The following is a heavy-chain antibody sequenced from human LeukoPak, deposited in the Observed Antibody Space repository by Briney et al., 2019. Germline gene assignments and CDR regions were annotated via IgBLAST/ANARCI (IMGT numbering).Heavy chain of an antibody. V-gene: IGHV3-48*04. Sequence: PGGSLRLSCAASGFTFSSYSMNWVRQAPGKGLEWVSYISSSSTIYYADSVKGRFTISRDNAKNSLYLQMNSLRAEDTAVYYCAIVYGDARGFGYWGQGTLVTVSS. J-gene: IGHJ4*02. D-gene: IGHD4-17*01. CDR1: GFTFSSYS. CDR3: AIVYGDARGFGY. CDR2: ISSSSTI.